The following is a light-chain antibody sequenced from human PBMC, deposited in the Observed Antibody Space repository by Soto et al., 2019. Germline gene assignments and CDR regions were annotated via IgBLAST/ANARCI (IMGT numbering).Light chain of an antibody. V-gene: IGKV3-15*01. CDR3: QQYHNWPPKWT. CDR2: GAS. J-gene: IGKJ1*01. CDR1: QSVSSD. Sequence: EIVMTHSPATLSVSPWEIATLSCRASQSVSSDVAWYQQKPGQAPRLLIYGASTRATGVPARFSGSGSGREVTLIINSLQSEDFAVYYCQQYHNWPPKWTFGQGTKVDIK.